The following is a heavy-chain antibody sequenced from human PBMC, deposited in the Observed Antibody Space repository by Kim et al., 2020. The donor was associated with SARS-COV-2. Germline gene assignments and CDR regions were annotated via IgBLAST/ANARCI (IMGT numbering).Heavy chain of an antibody. CDR2: INHSGST. Sequence: SETLSLTCAVYGGSFSGYYWSWIRQPPGKGLEWIGEINHSGSTNYNPSLKSRVTISVDTSKNQFSLKLSSVTAADTAVYYCARPVRRVRGALYNWFDPWGQGTLVTVSS. V-gene: IGHV4-34*01. CDR3: ARPVRRVRGALYNWFDP. J-gene: IGHJ5*02. CDR1: GGSFSGYY. D-gene: IGHD3-10*01.